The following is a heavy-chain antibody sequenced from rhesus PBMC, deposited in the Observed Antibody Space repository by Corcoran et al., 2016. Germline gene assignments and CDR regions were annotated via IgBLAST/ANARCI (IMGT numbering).Heavy chain of an antibody. CDR1: GGSISSSY. J-gene: IGHJ6*01. D-gene: IGHD4-29*01. Sequence: QLQLQESGPGLVKPSETLSVTCAVSGGSISSSYWSWIRQAPGKGLAWIGYIYGSGSSTNYNPSLKSRVTMSVDTSKNQLSLKLSSVTTADTAVYYCARGVDYVRNYGLDSWGQGVVVTVSS. CDR2: IYGSGSST. CDR3: ARGVDYVRNYGLDS. V-gene: IGHV4-169*01.